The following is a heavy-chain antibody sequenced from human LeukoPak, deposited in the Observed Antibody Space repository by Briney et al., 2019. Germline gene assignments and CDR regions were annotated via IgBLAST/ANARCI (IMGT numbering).Heavy chain of an antibody. J-gene: IGHJ4*02. D-gene: IGHD3/OR15-3a*01. V-gene: IGHV3-15*01. Sequence: PGGSLRLSCAASGFSFSNAWMSWLRQAPGKGLEWVGRIKSKTDGGTTDYAAPVKGRFTISRDDSKNTLYLQMNSLKTEDTAVYYCPTYDFWSTFRIGGFDYWGQGTLVTVSS. CDR2: IKSKTDGGTT. CDR3: PTYDFWSTFRIGGFDY. CDR1: GFSFSNAW.